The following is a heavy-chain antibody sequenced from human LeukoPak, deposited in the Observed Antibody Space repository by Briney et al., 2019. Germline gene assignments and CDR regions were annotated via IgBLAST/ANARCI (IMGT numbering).Heavy chain of an antibody. Sequence: GGSLRLSCVGSGFTFSNNPLSWVRQAPGKGLEWVSAISGSGGNTYYADSVRGRFTISRDNSKNTLYLQMNSLRAEDTAVYYCAKDRGSIAVAGIDYWGQGTLVTVSS. J-gene: IGHJ4*02. V-gene: IGHV3-23*01. CDR2: ISGSGGNT. CDR1: GFTFSNNP. CDR3: AKDRGSIAVAGIDY. D-gene: IGHD6-19*01.